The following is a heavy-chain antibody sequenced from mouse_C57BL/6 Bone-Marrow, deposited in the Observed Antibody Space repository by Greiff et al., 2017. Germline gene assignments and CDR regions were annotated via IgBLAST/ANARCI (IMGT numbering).Heavy chain of an antibody. CDR3: ARDAPYYYSSSYGYWYFDV. J-gene: IGHJ1*03. CDR2: SRNKANDYTT. CDR1: GFTFSDFY. Sequence: EVKVVESGGGLVQSGRSLRLSCATSGFTFSDFYMEWVRQAPGKGLEWIAASRNKANDYTTEYSASVKGRFIVSRDTSQSILYLQMNALRAEDTAIYYCARDAPYYYSSSYGYWYFDVWGTGTTVTVSS. D-gene: IGHD1-1*01. V-gene: IGHV7-1*01.